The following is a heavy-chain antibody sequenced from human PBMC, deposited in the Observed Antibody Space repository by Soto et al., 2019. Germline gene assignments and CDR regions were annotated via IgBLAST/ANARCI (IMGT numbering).Heavy chain of an antibody. J-gene: IGHJ4*02. CDR3: ARDKYDYDGGGYYFDY. D-gene: IGHD3-10*02. Sequence: GGTLRLSCAASGFTLSSYSMNWVRQAPGRGLEWVSYISRSSSTIYYADSVKGRFTTSRDNAKNSLYLQMNSLRDEDTAVYYCARDKYDYDGGGYYFDYWGQGTLVTVSS. V-gene: IGHV3-48*02. CDR1: GFTLSSYS. CDR2: ISRSSSTI.